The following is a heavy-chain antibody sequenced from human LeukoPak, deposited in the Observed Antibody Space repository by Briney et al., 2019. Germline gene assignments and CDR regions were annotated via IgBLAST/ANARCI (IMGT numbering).Heavy chain of an antibody. V-gene: IGHV3-7*01. CDR1: GFTFSNAW. J-gene: IGHJ3*02. CDR3: ARINSGRHLGDAFDI. CDR2: IKQDGSEK. Sequence: GGSLRLSCEASGFTFSNAWMSWVRQAPGKGLEWVANIKQDGSEKNYVDSVKGRFTISRDNAKNSLFLQMNGLRVEDTAVYYCARINSGRHLGDAFDIWGQGTTVTVSS. D-gene: IGHD1-26*01.